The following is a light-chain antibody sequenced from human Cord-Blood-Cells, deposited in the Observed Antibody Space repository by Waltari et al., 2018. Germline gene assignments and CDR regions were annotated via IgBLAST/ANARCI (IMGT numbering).Light chain of an antibody. J-gene: IGKJ4*01. CDR1: QSVLYSSNNKNY. V-gene: IGKV4-1*01. CDR2: WAS. CDR3: QQYYSTPLT. Sequence: DIVMTQSPDSLAVSLGERATIHCKSSQSVLYSSNNKNYLAWYQQKPGQPPKLLIYWASTRESGVPDRFSGSGSWTDFTLTISSLQAEDVAVYYCQQYYSTPLTFGGGTKVEIK.